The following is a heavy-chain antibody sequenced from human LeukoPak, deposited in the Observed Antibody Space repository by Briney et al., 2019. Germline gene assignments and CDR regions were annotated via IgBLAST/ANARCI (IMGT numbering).Heavy chain of an antibody. CDR2: TYYRSKWYN. CDR3: ARGVHSHYFDY. J-gene: IGHJ4*02. D-gene: IGHD2-15*01. Sequence: SQTLSLTCASSVDSVSSDSSAWSWIRQSPSRGLEWLGRTYYRSKWYNECAISVKSRITINPDTSKNQFSLQLNSVTPEDTAVYYCARGVHSHYFDYWAQGTLVTVSS. V-gene: IGHV6-1*01. CDR1: VDSVSSDSSA.